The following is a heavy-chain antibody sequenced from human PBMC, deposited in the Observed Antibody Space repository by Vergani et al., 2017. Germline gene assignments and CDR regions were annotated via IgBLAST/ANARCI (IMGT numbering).Heavy chain of an antibody. V-gene: IGHV3-23*01. J-gene: IGHJ3*01. CDR3: AKVGGSTSCPYGGGAFDG. CDR2: INNNGGST. Sequence: QLLESGGGLIQPGGSLRLSCAASGFTFNSYAMTWVRQAPGKGLEWVSGINNNGGSTYYADSVKGRFTISRDNSKNTLYLQMTDLRAEDTATYYCAKVGGSTSCPYGGGAFDGWGHGTMVTVSS. D-gene: IGHD2-2*01. CDR1: GFTFNSYA.